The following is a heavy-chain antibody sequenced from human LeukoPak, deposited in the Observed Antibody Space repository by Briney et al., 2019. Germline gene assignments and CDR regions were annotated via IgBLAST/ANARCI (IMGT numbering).Heavy chain of an antibody. CDR1: GYSFNTYW. CDR2: LYPGDSDT. V-gene: IGHV5-51*01. J-gene: IGHJ4*02. Sequence: GASLKISCKGSGYSFNTYWIGWVRQLPGKGLEWIGILYPGDSDTTSSPSFQGQVTFSADKSINTAYLQWSTLKASDTAIYYCARRQVGPTSYYFDSWGQGTLVTVSS. D-gene: IGHD1-26*01. CDR3: ARRQVGPTSYYFDS.